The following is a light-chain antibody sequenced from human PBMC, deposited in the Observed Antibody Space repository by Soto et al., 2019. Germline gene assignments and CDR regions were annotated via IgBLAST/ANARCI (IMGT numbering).Light chain of an antibody. CDR2: DAS. CDR1: HDISNF. Sequence: DFPLTQSPASLSASVGDRVTITCQASHDISNFLNWYQQRPGKAPKLLIYDASTLESGVPSRFSGGGSGTEFTLTISSLQPDDFATFYCQQYSSFSRTFGQGTKVDIK. CDR3: QQYSSFSRT. J-gene: IGKJ1*01. V-gene: IGKV1-5*01.